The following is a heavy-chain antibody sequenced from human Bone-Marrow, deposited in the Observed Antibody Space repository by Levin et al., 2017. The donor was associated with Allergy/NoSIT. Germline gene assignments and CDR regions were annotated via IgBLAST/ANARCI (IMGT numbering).Heavy chain of an antibody. D-gene: IGHD6-19*01. CDR2: ISGSGSYI. V-gene: IGHV3-21*01. CDR1: GFTFNTYS. CDR3: ASYRGYSSAYYAM. J-gene: IGHJ4*02. Sequence: PGESLKISCAASGFTFNTYSMSWVRQAPGKGLEWVSSISGSGSYIYYADSVKGRFTISRDNTKNSVYLEMNSLRAQDTAVYYCASYRGYSSAYYAMWGQGTPVTVSS.